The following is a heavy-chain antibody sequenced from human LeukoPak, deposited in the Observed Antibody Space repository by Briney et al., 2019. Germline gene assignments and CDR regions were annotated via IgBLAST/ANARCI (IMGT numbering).Heavy chain of an antibody. J-gene: IGHJ5*02. V-gene: IGHV4-34*01. CDR2: INHSGST. CDR1: GGSFSGYY. Sequence: PSETLSLTCAVYGGSFSGYYWSWIRQPPGKGLEWIGEINHSGSTNYNPSLKSRVTISVDTSKNQFSLKLSSVTAADTAVYYCARVLSYSNYVRVSGWFDPWGQGTLVTVSS. CDR3: ARVLSYSNYVRVSGWFDP. D-gene: IGHD4-11*01.